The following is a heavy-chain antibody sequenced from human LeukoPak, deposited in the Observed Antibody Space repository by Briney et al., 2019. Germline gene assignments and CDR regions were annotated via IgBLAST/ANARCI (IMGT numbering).Heavy chain of an antibody. J-gene: IGHJ4*02. CDR2: INPDSGGT. V-gene: IGHV1-2*02. CDR1: GYIFTGYY. Sequence: ASVKVSCKASGYIFTGYYIHWVRQAPGQGLEWMGWINPDSGGTNSAQKFQGRVTMTRDTSISTAYMELSRLRSEDTAVYYCARYNGAKRGNYYDSSGYPYYFDYWGQGTLVTVSS. CDR3: ARYNGAKRGNYYDSSGYPYYFDY. D-gene: IGHD3-22*01.